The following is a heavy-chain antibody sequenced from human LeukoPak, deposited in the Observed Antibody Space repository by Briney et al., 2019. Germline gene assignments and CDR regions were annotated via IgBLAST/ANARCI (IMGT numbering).Heavy chain of an antibody. CDR3: ARGRGAFDI. V-gene: IGHV4-34*01. CDR1: GGSFSGYY. CDR2: INHSGST. Sequence: SETLSLTCAVYGGSFSGYYWSWIRQPPGKGLEWIGEINHSGSTNYNPSLKSRVTISVDTSKNQFSLKLSSVTAADTAVYYCARGRGAFDIWGQGTMVTVSS. J-gene: IGHJ3*02.